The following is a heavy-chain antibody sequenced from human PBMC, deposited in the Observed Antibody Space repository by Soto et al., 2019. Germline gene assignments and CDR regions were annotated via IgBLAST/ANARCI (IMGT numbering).Heavy chain of an antibody. CDR3: ARVGVLRFLEWYYNWFDP. V-gene: IGHV1-69*01. CDR1: GGTFSSYA. J-gene: IGHJ5*02. D-gene: IGHD3-3*01. CDR2: IIPIFGTA. Sequence: QVQLVQSGAEVKKPGSSVKVSCKASGGTFSSYAISWVRQAPGQGLEWMGGIIPIFGTANYAQKFQGRVTITADESTSTAYMELSSLRSEDTAVYYCARVGVLRFLEWYYNWFDPWGQGTLVTVSS.